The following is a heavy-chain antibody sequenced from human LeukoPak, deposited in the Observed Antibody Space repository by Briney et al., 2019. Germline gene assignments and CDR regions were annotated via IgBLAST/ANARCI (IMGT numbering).Heavy chain of an antibody. CDR1: GGSISSSSDY. V-gene: IGHV4-61*05. CDR2: VDYSGST. Sequence: SETLSLTCTVSGGSISSSSDYWGWIRQPPGKGLEWIGYVDYSGSTNYNPSLKSRVTILVDTSKNQFSLKLSSVTAADTAVYYCARVGPWCFDLWGRGTLVTVSS. CDR3: ARVGPWCFDL. J-gene: IGHJ2*01.